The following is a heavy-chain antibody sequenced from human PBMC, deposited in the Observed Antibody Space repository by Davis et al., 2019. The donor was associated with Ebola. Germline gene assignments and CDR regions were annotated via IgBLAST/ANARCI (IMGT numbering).Heavy chain of an antibody. V-gene: IGHV3-30*04. CDR3: AREGPEQAFDI. CDR1: GFTFSNYA. D-gene: IGHD1-14*01. Sequence: GESLKISCAASGFTFSNYAMHWVRQAPGKGLEWVTIILYDGSNKYYADSVKGRFTTSRDNSKNTLYLKMNSLRAEDTAVYYCAREGPEQAFDIWGQGTMVTVSS. J-gene: IGHJ3*02. CDR2: ILYDGSNK.